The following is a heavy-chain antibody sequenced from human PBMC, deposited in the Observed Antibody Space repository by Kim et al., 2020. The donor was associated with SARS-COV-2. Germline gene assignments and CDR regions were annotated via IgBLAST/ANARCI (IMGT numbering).Heavy chain of an antibody. V-gene: IGHV3-74*01. J-gene: IGHJ4*02. CDR1: GFTFSSFW. Sequence: GGSLRLSCAASGFTFSSFWMHWVRQAPGKGLVCVSRINPDGSGTHYADSVKGRFTISSDNAKNTLYLQIHSLSAEDTAVYYFVRGRMVTVGVDYWGLGTLVTASS. CDR3: VRGRMVTVGVDY. CDR2: INPDGSGT. D-gene: IGHD5-18*01.